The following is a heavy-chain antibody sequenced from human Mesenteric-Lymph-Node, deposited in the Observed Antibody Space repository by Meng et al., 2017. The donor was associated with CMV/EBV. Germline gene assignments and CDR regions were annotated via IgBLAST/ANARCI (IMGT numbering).Heavy chain of an antibody. J-gene: IGHJ4*02. CDR3: ARDPLSSTSWNFDY. Sequence: ASGYTFTTYAINWVRQAPGQGLEWMGWINTKTGNPTYAPGFTGQFVFSLDTSVNTAYLQISSLKAKDTAVYYCARDPLSSTSWNFDYWGQGTLVTVSS. CDR1: GYTFTTYA. CDR2: INTKTGNP. D-gene: IGHD6-13*01. V-gene: IGHV7-4-1*02.